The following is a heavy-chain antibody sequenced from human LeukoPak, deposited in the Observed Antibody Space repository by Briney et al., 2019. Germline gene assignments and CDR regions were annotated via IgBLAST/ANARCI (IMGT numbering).Heavy chain of an antibody. CDR2: IYYTGST. V-gene: IGHV4-59*01. CDR1: GGSISTYY. J-gene: IGHJ5*02. CDR3: ARGGNYWPQWWFDP. Sequence: SETLPLTCTVSGGSISTYYWSWIRQPPGKGLEWIGYIYYTGSTSYNPSLKSRVTMSLDASKNQFSLELNSVTPADTAVYYCARGGNYWPQWWFDPWGRGTLVTVSS. D-gene: IGHD1-26*01.